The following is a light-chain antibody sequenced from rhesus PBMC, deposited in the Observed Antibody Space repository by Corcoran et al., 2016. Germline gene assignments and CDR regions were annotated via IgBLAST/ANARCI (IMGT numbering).Light chain of an antibody. Sequence: QVILTQSPATLSLSPGERATLSCRASQSVNSYLAWYQQKPGQAPRLLIYGASSRATCIPDRFSGSGAGTEFTLTISSLEPEDVGVYHCYQHSSGLTFGGGTKVEIK. CDR3: YQHSSGLT. J-gene: IGKJ4*01. CDR1: QSVNSY. CDR2: GAS. V-gene: IGKV3-10*01.